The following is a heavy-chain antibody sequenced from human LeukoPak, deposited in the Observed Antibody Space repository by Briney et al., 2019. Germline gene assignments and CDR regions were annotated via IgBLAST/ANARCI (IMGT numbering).Heavy chain of an antibody. CDR3: ARRGYSGYDDDVFDI. D-gene: IGHD5-12*01. Sequence: PGGSLRLSCAASGFTFSSYRMSWVRQAPGKGLERVANIKQDGSEKYYVDSVKGRFTISRDNAKNSLYLQMDSLRAEDTAVYYCARRGYSGYDDDVFDIWGQGTMVTVSS. J-gene: IGHJ3*02. CDR2: IKQDGSEK. CDR1: GFTFSSYR. V-gene: IGHV3-7*01.